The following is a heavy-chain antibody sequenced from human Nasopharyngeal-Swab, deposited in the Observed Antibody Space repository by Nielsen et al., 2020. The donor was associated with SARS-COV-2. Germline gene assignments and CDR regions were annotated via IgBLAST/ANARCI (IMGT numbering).Heavy chain of an antibody. J-gene: IGHJ3*02. D-gene: IGHD1-26*01. CDR3: AREHPIVGGRDAFDM. Sequence: ASVKVSCKASGYTFTSYYIHWVRQAPGQGLEWMGIINPNGGSTSYARKFQGRVTMTRDTSTMTVYMELSSLRSEDTAVYYCAREHPIVGGRDAFDMWGQGTMVTVSS. CDR2: INPNGGST. CDR1: GYTFTSYY. V-gene: IGHV1-46*01.